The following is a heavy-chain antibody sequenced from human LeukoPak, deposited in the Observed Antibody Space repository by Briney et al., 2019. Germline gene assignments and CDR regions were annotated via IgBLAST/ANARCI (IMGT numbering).Heavy chain of an antibody. D-gene: IGHD3-22*01. CDR1: GGSISSSGYY. Sequence: SETLSLTCTVSGGSISSSGYYWRWIRQPPGKGLEWIGSIYYSGSTYYNPSLKSRVIISVDTSKNQFSLKLSSVTAADTALYYCARRSTSGYYYSDYWGRGTRVTVSS. CDR2: IYYSGST. J-gene: IGHJ4*02. CDR3: ARRSTSGYYYSDY. V-gene: IGHV4-39*01.